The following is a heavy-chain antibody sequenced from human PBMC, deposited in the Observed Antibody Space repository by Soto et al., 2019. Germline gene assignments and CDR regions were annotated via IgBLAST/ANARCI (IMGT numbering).Heavy chain of an antibody. CDR2: ISPNSGRP. CDR1: GYTFTKYD. CDR3: VRQYYDFWTDYPDFDY. J-gene: IGHJ4*02. D-gene: IGHD3-3*01. V-gene: IGHV1-18*04. Sequence: ASVKVSCKASGYTFTKYDISWVRQTPGQGLEWLGLISPNSGRPSYAQKFEGRVTMTTDTSTTTAYLELRSLRSDDTAVYYCVRQYYDFWTDYPDFDYWGQGTLVTVSS.